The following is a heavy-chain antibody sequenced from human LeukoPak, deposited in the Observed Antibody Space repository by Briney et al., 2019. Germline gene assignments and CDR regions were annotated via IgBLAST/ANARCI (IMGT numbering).Heavy chain of an antibody. D-gene: IGHD5-12*01. Sequence: GGSLRLSGAASDFTFGDYALSWVRQAPGKGLEWVALIRNEAFGGTTEYAASVGGRFSISRDNSKSITYLQMNRLQTEDTGVYYCTRGGIVATIGYGMDVWGQGTTVTVFS. V-gene: IGHV3-49*04. CDR3: TRGGIVATIGYGMDV. CDR1: DFTFGDYA. J-gene: IGHJ6*02. CDR2: IRNEAFGGTT.